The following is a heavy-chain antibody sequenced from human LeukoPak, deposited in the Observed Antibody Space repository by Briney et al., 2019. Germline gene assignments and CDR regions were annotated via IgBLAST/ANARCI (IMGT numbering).Heavy chain of an antibody. V-gene: IGHV4-39*01. CDR2: IYYSGST. D-gene: IGHD1-14*01. CDR1: GGSISSSSYY. CDR3: ASLLQGEVSPEVY. J-gene: IGHJ4*02. Sequence: TSETLSLTCTVSGGSISSSSYYWGWIRQPPGKGLEWIGSIYYSGSTYYNPSLKSRVTISVDTSKNQFSLKLSSVTAADTAVYYCASLLQGEVSPEVYWGQGTLVTVSS.